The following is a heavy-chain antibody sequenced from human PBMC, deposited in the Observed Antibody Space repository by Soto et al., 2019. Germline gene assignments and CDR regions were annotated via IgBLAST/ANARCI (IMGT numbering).Heavy chain of an antibody. J-gene: IGHJ4*02. Sequence: SETLSLTCAVSGGSISSSNWWSWVRQPPGKGLEWIGKIYYSGSTNYNPSLKSRVTISVDRSKNQFSLKLTSVTAADTAVYYCARDKITGLFDYWGQGTLVTVSS. V-gene: IGHV4-4*02. CDR3: ARDKITGLFDY. CDR1: GGSISSSNW. D-gene: IGHD2-8*02. CDR2: IYYSGST.